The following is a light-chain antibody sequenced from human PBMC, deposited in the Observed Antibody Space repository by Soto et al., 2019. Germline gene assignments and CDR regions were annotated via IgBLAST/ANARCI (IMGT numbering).Light chain of an antibody. CDR3: QQYSSPPRT. CDR2: WAS. J-gene: IGKJ1*01. V-gene: IGKV4-1*01. CDR1: QSVLHSSNNKNY. Sequence: DIVMTQSPDSLAVSLGERATINCKSSQSVLHSSNNKNYLAWYQQKPVQPPKLLIYWASTRESGVPDRFSGSGSGTDFTLTISSLQTEDVAVYYCQQYSSPPRTFGHGTKVEIK.